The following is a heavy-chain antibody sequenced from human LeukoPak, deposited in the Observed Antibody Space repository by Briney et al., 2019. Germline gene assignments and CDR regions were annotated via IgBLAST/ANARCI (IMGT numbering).Heavy chain of an antibody. Sequence: PGGSLRLSCAASGFTFSSYWMSWVRQAPGKGLEWVANIKQDGSEKYYVDSVKGRFTISRDNAKNSLYLQMNSLRAGDTAVYYCARVRNAGYSSGWTRNYFDYWGQGTLVTVSS. CDR1: GFTFSSYW. V-gene: IGHV3-7*01. D-gene: IGHD6-19*01. CDR2: IKQDGSEK. J-gene: IGHJ4*02. CDR3: ARVRNAGYSSGWTRNYFDY.